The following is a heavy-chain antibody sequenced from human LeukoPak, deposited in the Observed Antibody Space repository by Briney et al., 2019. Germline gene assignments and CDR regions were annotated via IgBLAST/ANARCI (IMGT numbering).Heavy chain of an antibody. CDR3: AKDSNVERRTGPFDY. Sequence: GGSLRLSCAASGFTFSSYSMNWVRQAPGKGLEWGSSISSSSSDIYYADSVKGRFTISRDNSKNTLYMKMNRLRAEDTAVYYCAKDSNVERRTGPFDYWGQGTLVTVSS. V-gene: IGHV3-21*01. J-gene: IGHJ4*02. D-gene: IGHD1-1*01. CDR1: GFTFSSYS. CDR2: ISSSSSDI.